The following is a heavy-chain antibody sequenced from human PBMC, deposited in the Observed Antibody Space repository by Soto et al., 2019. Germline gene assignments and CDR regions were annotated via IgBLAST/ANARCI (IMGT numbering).Heavy chain of an antibody. J-gene: IGHJ5*02. D-gene: IGHD4-4*01. Sequence: QVQLVESGGGVVQPGRSLRLSCAASGFTFSSYGIHWVRQAPGKGLEWVALISYDGTDKYYADSVKGRFTISRDNSKNTLYLQMSSLGPEDTAVYYCARDPSTINKLIGVWFDPWGQGTLVTVSS. CDR2: ISYDGTDK. CDR3: ARDPSTINKLIGVWFDP. CDR1: GFTFSSYG. V-gene: IGHV3-30*03.